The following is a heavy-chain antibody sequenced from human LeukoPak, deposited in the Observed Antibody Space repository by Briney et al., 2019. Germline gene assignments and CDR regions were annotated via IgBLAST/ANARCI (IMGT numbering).Heavy chain of an antibody. CDR3: ARSRDSRGYPDAFDV. CDR2: INPNSGGT. V-gene: IGHV1-2*02. D-gene: IGHD3-22*01. CDR1: GYTFTGYY. J-gene: IGHJ3*01. Sequence: ASVKVSCKASGYTFTGYYKHWVRQAPGQGLEWMGWINPNSGGTHYAQKFQDRVTLTRDTSIGTAYMELSRLRSDDTAVYYCARSRDSRGYPDAFDVWGQGTMVTVSS.